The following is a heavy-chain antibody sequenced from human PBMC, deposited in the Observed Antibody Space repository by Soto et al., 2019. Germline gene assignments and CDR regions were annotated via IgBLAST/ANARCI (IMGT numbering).Heavy chain of an antibody. CDR3: ASVGDYSNYRNFDY. J-gene: IGHJ4*02. V-gene: IGHV3-23*01. D-gene: IGHD4-4*01. CDR1: GFTFSNYA. Sequence: EVQLLESGGGLVQPGGSLRLSCAASGFTFSNYAMTWVRQAPGKELEWVSGVSASGATTYYADSVKGRFTISRDNSENTLYLQMNSLRAGDTAVYYCASVGDYSNYRNFDYWGQGTLVIVSS. CDR2: VSASGATT.